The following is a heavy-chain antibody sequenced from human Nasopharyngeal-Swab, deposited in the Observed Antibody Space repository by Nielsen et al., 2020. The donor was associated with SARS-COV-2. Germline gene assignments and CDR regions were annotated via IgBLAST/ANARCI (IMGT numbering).Heavy chain of an antibody. V-gene: IGHV3-11*04. J-gene: IGHJ4*02. CDR3: ARDSYTNGLVKTF. Sequence: GESLKISCAASGFIFSDYYMSWVRQAPGKGLEWVSYIGTSGTTIYYADSVKGRFTISRDNAKNSLYLQMNSLRAEDTAVYYCARDSYTNGLVKTFWGQGTLVTVSS. D-gene: IGHD4-11*01. CDR1: GFIFSDYY. CDR2: IGTSGTTI.